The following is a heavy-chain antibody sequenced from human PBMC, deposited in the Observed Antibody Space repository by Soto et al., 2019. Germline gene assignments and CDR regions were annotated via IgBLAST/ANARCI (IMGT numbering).Heavy chain of an antibody. CDR1: RLTLSSYT. Sequence: GGSLRRSGASSRLTLSSYTMSWVRQAPGKGLEWVLAISGSGGSTYYADSVKGRFTISRDNSKNTLYLQMNSLRAEDTAVYYCAKISKSGNFDYWGQGTLVTVSS. D-gene: IGHD4-4*01. CDR3: AKISKSGNFDY. CDR2: ISGSGGST. V-gene: IGHV3-23*01. J-gene: IGHJ4*02.